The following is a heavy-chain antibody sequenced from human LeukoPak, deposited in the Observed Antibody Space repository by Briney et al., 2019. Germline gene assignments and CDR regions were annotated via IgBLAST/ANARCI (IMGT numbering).Heavy chain of an antibody. CDR1: GGTFSSYA. V-gene: IGHV1-46*01. J-gene: IGHJ4*02. CDR3: ARDQRGGNDYNFDY. D-gene: IGHD2-15*01. CDR2: INPSGGST. Sequence: ASVKVSCTASGGTFSSYAISWVRQAPGQGLEWMGIINPSGGSTSYAQKFQGRVTMTRDTSTSTVYMELSSLRSEDTAVYYCARDQRGGNDYNFDYWGQGTLVTVSS.